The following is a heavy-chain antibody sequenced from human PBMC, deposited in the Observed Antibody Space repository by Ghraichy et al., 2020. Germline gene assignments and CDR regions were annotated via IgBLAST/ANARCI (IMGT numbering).Heavy chain of an antibody. CDR3: ARYWDYYYGMDV. D-gene: IGHD2-15*01. Sequence: SETLSLTCTVSGGSITIANYYWTRIRQHPVRGLEWIGYIYYSGSAYYSPSLKNRLTLSIDTSKSQFSLNLSSVTAADTAVYYCARYWDYYYGMDVWGHGTTVTVSS. V-gene: IGHV4-31*03. J-gene: IGHJ6*02. CDR2: IYYSGSA. CDR1: GGSITIANYY.